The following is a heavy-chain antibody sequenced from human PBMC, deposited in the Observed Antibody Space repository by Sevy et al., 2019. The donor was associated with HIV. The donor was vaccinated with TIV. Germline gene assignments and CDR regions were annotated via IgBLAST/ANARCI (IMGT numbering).Heavy chain of an antibody. D-gene: IGHD2-15*01. J-gene: IGHJ4*02. Sequence: SETLSLTCTVSGGSVSSGSYYWSWIRQPPGKGLEWIGYIYYSGSTNYNPSLKGRVTISVDTSKNQFSLKLSSVTAADTAVYYCAISPGYCSGGSCSFDYWGQGTLVTVSS. V-gene: IGHV4-61*01. CDR2: IYYSGST. CDR1: GGSVSSGSYY. CDR3: AISPGYCSGGSCSFDY.